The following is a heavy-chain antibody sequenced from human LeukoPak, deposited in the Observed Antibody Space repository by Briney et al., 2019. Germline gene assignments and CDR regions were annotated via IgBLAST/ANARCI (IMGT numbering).Heavy chain of an antibody. CDR2: ISYDGSNK. D-gene: IGHD1-26*01. V-gene: IGHV3-30-3*01. CDR3: ARSLFGSYFDY. J-gene: IGHJ4*02. Sequence: GGSLRLSCAASGFTFSSYAMHWVRQAPGKGLVWVAVISYDGSNKYYADSVKGRFTISRDNSKNTLYLQMNSLRAEDTAVYYCARSLFGSYFDYWGQGTLVTVSS. CDR1: GFTFSSYA.